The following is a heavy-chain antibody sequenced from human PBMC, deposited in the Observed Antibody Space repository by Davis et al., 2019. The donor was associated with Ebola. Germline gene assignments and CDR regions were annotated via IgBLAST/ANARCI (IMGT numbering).Heavy chain of an antibody. D-gene: IGHD3-3*01. CDR3: AKLWARGYDFWSGFDY. CDR2: ISGSGGST. V-gene: IGHV3-23*01. Sequence: PGGSLRLSCAASGFTFSSYAMSWVRQAPGKGLEWVSAISGSGGSTYYADSVKGRFTISRDNSKNTLYLQMNSLRAEDTAVYYCAKLWARGYDFWSGFDYWGQGTLVTVSS. J-gene: IGHJ4*02. CDR1: GFTFSSYA.